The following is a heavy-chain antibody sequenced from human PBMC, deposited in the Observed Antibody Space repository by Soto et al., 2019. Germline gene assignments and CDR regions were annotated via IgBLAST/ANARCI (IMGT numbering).Heavy chain of an antibody. J-gene: IGHJ3*02. D-gene: IGHD7-27*01. V-gene: IGHV2-70*01. Sequence: SGPTLVNPTQTLTLTCTFSGFSLSTIGMCVSSIRQPPGKALEWLALIDWDDDKYYSTSLKTRLTISKDTSKNQVVLTMTNMDPVDTATYYRARFAVGSGAGAFDIWGQGTMVTVSS. CDR3: ARFAVGSGAGAFDI. CDR2: IDWDDDK. CDR1: GFSLSTIGMC.